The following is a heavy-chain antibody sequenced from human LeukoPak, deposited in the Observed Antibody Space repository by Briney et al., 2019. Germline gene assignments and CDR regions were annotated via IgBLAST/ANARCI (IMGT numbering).Heavy chain of an antibody. CDR2: FDPEDGET. Sequence: ASVKVSCKVSGYTPTELSMHWVRQAPGKGLEWMGGFDPEDGETIYAQKFQGRVTMTEDTSTDTAHMELSSLRSEDTAVYYCATEGATTKRDYYYGMDVWGQGTTVTVSS. D-gene: IGHD1-26*01. CDR1: GYTPTELS. V-gene: IGHV1-24*01. CDR3: ATEGATTKRDYYYGMDV. J-gene: IGHJ6*02.